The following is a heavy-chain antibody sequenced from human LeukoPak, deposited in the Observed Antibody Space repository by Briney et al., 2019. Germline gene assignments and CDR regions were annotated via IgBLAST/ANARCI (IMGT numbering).Heavy chain of an antibody. V-gene: IGHV4-4*07. D-gene: IGHD3-3*01. Sequence: SETLSLTCTVSGGSISSYYWSWIRQPAGKGLEWIGRIYTSGSTNYNPSLKSRVTISVDTSKNQFSLRLSSVTAADTAVYYCATGPRITIFGVVIARGILDYWGQGTLVTVSS. CDR1: GGSISSYY. J-gene: IGHJ4*02. CDR3: ATGPRITIFGVVIARGILDY. CDR2: IYTSGST.